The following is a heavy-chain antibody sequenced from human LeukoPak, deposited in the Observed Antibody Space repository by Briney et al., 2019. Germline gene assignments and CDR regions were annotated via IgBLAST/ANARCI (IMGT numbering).Heavy chain of an antibody. J-gene: IGHJ6*02. CDR1: GFTFSSYG. Sequence: GGSLRLSCAASGFTFSSYGMHWVRQAPGKGLEWVSRIKSDGTSTSYADSVKGRFTISRDNAKNTLYLQMNSLRAEDTAVFYCSRGYYNMDVWGQGTTVTVSS. CDR2: IKSDGTST. CDR3: SRGYYNMDV. V-gene: IGHV3-74*01.